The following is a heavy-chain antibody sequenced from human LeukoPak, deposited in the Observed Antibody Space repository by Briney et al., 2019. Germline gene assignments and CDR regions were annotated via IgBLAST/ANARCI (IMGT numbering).Heavy chain of an antibody. CDR1: GGSISSSNW. Sequence: SGTLSLTCAVSGGSISSSNWWSWVRQPPGKGLEWIGEIYHSGSTNYNPSLKSRVTISVDTSKNQFSLKLSSVTAADTAVYYCARSPGSYSSDYWGQGTLVTVSS. CDR3: ARSPGSYSSDY. CDR2: IYHSGST. V-gene: IGHV4-4*02. D-gene: IGHD1-26*01. J-gene: IGHJ4*02.